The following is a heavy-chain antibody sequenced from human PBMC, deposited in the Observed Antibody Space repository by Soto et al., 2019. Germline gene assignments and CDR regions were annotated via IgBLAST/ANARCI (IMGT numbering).Heavy chain of an antibody. Sequence: QVQLVESGGGVVQPGRSLRLSCAASGFTFSRYGMHWVRQAPGKGLEWVAVIWYDGSNKYYADSVKGRFTISRDNSKNTLYLQMNSLRAEDTAVYYCARGELEPYYYYYMDVWGKGTTVTVSS. CDR3: ARGELEPYYYYYMDV. CDR2: IWYDGSNK. V-gene: IGHV3-33*01. CDR1: GFTFSRYG. J-gene: IGHJ6*03. D-gene: IGHD1-1*01.